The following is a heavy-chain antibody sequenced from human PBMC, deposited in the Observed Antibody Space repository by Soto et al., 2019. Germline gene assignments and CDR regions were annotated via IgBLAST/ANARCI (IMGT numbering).Heavy chain of an antibody. CDR1: GGTFSSYT. J-gene: IGHJ5*02. D-gene: IGHD3-10*01. CDR2: IIPILGIA. V-gene: IGHV1-69*02. CDR3: ARGYYGSGSYYNGWFDP. Sequence: SVKVSCKASGGTFSSYTISWVLQAPGQGLEWMGRIIPILGIANYAQKFQGRVTITADKSTSTAYMELSSLRSEDTAVYYCARGYYGSGSYYNGWFDPWGQGTLVTVSS.